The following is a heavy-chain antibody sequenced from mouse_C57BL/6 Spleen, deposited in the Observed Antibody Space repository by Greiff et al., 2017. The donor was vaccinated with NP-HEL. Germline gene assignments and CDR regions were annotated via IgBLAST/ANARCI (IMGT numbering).Heavy chain of an antibody. J-gene: IGHJ4*01. Sequence: QVQLQQSGAELVKPGASVKVSCKASGYAFSSYWMNWVKQRPGKGLEWIGQIYPGDGDTNYNGKFKGKATLTADKSSSTAYMQLSSLTSEDSAVYFCARSRKNPLAMDYWGQGTSVTVPS. V-gene: IGHV1-80*01. CDR1: GYAFSSYW. CDR2: IYPGDGDT. CDR3: ARSRKNPLAMDY.